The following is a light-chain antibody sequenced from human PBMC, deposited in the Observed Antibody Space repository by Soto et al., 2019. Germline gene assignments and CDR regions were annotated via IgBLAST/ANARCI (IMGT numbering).Light chain of an antibody. J-gene: IGKJ2*01. CDR1: QSISSY. CDR2: AAS. Sequence: DIEMTQSPSFLSASVGDRVTITCRASQSISSYLNWYQHKPGKAPKLLIYAASSLQSGVPSRFSGSGSGTDFTLTISSLQPEDFATYYCQQSYSTPYTFGQGTKLEI. CDR3: QQSYSTPYT. V-gene: IGKV1-39*01.